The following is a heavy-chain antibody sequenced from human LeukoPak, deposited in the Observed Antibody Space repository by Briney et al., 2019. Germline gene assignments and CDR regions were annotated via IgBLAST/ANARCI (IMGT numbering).Heavy chain of an antibody. V-gene: IGHV3-48*01. D-gene: IGHD5/OR15-5a*01. CDR2: ISTSDSTI. CDR3: ARGTSTIDY. J-gene: IGHJ4*02. CDR1: GFTFSSYR. Sequence: HSGGSLRLSCAASGFTFSSYRMNWVRQGPGKGLEWVSYISTSDSTIYYADSVKGRFTISRDNAKNSLYLQMNSLRAEDTAVYYCARGTSTIDYWGQGTLVTVS.